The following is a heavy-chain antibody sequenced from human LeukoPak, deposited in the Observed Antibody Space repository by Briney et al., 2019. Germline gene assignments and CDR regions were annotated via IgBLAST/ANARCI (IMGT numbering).Heavy chain of an antibody. V-gene: IGHV3-43D*03. CDR1: GFTFDDYA. D-gene: IGHD6-19*01. J-gene: IGHJ4*02. CDR2: ISWDGGSA. CDR3: AKGGPSVSSGWHYFDY. Sequence: GSLRLSCAASGFTFDDYAMHWVRQAPGKGLEWVSLISWDGGSAYYADSVKGRFTISRDNSKNSLYLQMNSLRAEDTALYYCAKGGPSVSSGWHYFDYWGQGTLVTVSS.